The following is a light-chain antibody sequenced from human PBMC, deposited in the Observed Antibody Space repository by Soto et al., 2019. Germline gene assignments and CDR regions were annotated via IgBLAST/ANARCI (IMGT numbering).Light chain of an antibody. CDR3: QQSFSTPYT. Sequence: DIQMTQPPSSLSASIGDRVTITCRASQTVDSYINWYQQKPGKAPMLLIYGASTLESGAPSGFSGSGSGTDFTLTISNLRPEDFATYYCQQSFSTPYTFGQGTKLEI. V-gene: IGKV1-39*01. CDR2: GAS. J-gene: IGKJ2*01. CDR1: QTVDSY.